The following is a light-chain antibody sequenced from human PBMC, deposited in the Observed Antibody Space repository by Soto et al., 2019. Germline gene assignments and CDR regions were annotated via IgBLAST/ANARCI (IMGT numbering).Light chain of an antibody. CDR3: EQDYSSLC. J-gene: IGKJ4*01. Sequence: PGERVTLSCRASPRVSSTYVTWYQQKPGQAPRLLIYGASTRATGIPARFSGSGSGTAFTLTISSLQPEDFAVYYCEQDYSSLCFGRGTTVEIK. V-gene: IGKV3D-7*01. CDR2: GAS. CDR1: PRVSSTY.